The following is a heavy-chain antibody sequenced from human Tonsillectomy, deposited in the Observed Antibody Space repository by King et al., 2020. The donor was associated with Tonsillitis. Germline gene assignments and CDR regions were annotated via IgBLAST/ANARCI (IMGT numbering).Heavy chain of an antibody. Sequence: QLVQSGAEVKKPGSSVKVSCKASGGTFSSYAISWVRQAPGQGLEWMGGSIPIFGTANYAQKFQGRVTITADESTSTAYMELSSLRSEDTAVYYCERGREDSSSPSQPPDYWGQGTLVTVSS. CDR1: GGTFSSYA. J-gene: IGHJ4*02. CDR3: ERGREDSSSPSQPPDY. CDR2: SIPIFGTA. D-gene: IGHD6-13*01. V-gene: IGHV1-69*01.